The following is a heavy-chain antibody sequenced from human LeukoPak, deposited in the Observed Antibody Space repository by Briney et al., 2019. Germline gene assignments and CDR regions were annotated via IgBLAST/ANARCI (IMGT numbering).Heavy chain of an antibody. V-gene: IGHV1-18*04. J-gene: IGHJ4*02. CDR2: ISAYNGNT. CDR1: RYTFARYG. Sequence: ASVKGSCKASRYTFARYGISGVRQAPGQGLERMGWISAYNGNTNYAQKLQGRVTMTPDTSTSTAYMELRSLRSDDTAVYYCAREEDCSGGSCYSVWGQGTLVTVSS. D-gene: IGHD2-15*01. CDR3: AREEDCSGGSCYSV.